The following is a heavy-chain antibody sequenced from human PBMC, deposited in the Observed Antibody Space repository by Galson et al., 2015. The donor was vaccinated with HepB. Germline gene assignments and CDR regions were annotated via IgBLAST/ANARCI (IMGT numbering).Heavy chain of an antibody. D-gene: IGHD1-26*01. J-gene: IGHJ3*02. Sequence: SVKVSCKASGGTFSSYAISWVRQAPGQGLEWMGGIIPIFGTANYAQKFQGRVTITADESTSTAYMELSSLRSEDTAVYYCARDRGSYPRGLGDAFDIWGQGTMVTVSS. CDR3: ARDRGSYPRGLGDAFDI. CDR2: IIPIFGTA. CDR1: GGTFSSYA. V-gene: IGHV1-69*13.